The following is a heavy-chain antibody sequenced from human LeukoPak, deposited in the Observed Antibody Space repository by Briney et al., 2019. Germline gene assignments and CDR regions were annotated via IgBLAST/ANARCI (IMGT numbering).Heavy chain of an antibody. D-gene: IGHD6-13*01. CDR1: GGSISSGGYY. CDR3: ASSRPGYSSSWYTFDY. Sequence: SQTLSLTCTVSGGSISSGGYYWSWIRQPPGKGLEWIGYIYHSGSTYYNPSLKSRVTISVDRSRNQFSLKLSSVTAADTAVYYCASSRPGYSSSWYTFDYWGQGTLVTVSS. V-gene: IGHV4-30-2*01. CDR2: IYHSGST. J-gene: IGHJ4*02.